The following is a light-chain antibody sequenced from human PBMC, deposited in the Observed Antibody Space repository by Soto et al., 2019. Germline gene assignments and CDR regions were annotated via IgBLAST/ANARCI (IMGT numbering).Light chain of an antibody. CDR1: QRVSSGY. J-gene: IGKJ1*01. Sequence: EIVLTQSPGTLSLSPGERATLSCRASQRVSSGYLAWYQQKPGQTPRLLIYGASTRATGIPARFSGSGSGTEFTLTISSLQSEDFAVYFCQHYYNWPRTFGQGTKV. V-gene: IGKV3-15*01. CDR3: QHYYNWPRT. CDR2: GAS.